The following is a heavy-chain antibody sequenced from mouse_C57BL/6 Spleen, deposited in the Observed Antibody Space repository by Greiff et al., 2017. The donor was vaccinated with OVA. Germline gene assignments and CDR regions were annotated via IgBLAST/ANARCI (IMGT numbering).Heavy chain of an antibody. CDR1: GYTFTSYT. V-gene: IGHV1-4*01. Sequence: QVQLQQSGAELARPGASVKMSCKASGYTFTSYTMHWVKQRPGQGLEWIGYINPSSGYTKYNQKFKDKATLTADKSSSTAYMQLSSLTSEDSAVYYCARGAAQDTFAYWGQGTLVTVSA. D-gene: IGHD3-2*02. CDR2: INPSSGYT. CDR3: ARGAAQDTFAY. J-gene: IGHJ3*01.